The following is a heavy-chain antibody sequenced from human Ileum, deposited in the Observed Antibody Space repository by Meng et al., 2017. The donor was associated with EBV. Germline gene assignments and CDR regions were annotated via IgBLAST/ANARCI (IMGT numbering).Heavy chain of an antibody. D-gene: IGHD6-19*01. J-gene: IGHJ4*02. CDR1: GYTFTSSS. CDR2: IKINTGNP. Sequence: QLLQSGSALKKPWDSAKVSCQAAGYTFTSSSMNWVRHAPGQGLEWMGWIKINTGNPTYAQGFTGRFVFSLDTSVSTAYLQIDSLKAEDTAVYYCARDKIAVAGITGDYWGQGTLVTVSS. V-gene: IGHV7-4-1*01. CDR3: ARDKIAVAGITGDY.